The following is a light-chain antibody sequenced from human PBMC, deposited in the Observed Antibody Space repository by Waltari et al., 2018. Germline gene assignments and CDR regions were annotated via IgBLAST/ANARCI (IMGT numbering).Light chain of an antibody. V-gene: IGKV3-20*01. CDR3: QQYVSAPLT. CDR2: GAS. CDR1: QSVSSIY. Sequence: EIVLTQSPGTLSLSPVERATLSCRASQSVSSIYLAWYQQKPGQTPRLLIYGASSRATGIPDRVSGSGSGTDFTLTISRLEPEDYAVYYCQQYVSAPLTFGGGTKVEIK. J-gene: IGKJ4*01.